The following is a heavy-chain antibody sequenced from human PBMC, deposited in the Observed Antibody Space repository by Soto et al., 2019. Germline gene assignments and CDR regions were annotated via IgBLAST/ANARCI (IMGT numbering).Heavy chain of an antibody. CDR2: ISWDGHDT. CDR1: GFTFEDYT. Sequence: PGGSLRLSCATSGFTFEDYTIHWVRQTPGKGLEWVSLISWDGHDTYYAASVQGRFTISRDSSKNSLYLEMNSLRTEDTAVYYCAKDRGFCTSITCYAFDFWGQGTLGTVSS. J-gene: IGHJ4*02. D-gene: IGHD2-2*01. V-gene: IGHV3-43*01. CDR3: AKDRGFCTSITCYAFDF.